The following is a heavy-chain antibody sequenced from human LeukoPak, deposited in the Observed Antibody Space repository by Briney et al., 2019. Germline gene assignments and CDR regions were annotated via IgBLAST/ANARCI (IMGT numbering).Heavy chain of an antibody. CDR2: IYDSVST. Sequence: SETLYLTCSVSGGPMTNLYWTWIRQPPGKGLEWIGDIYDSVSTRYNTSLQSRVTISVDMSKNQFYLKRSYVTAADTAVYYCAIGGSTNFYYGDVWGQGATVTAAS. D-gene: IGHD2/OR15-2a*01. CDR3: AIGGSTNFYYGDV. V-gene: IGHV4-59*01. J-gene: IGHJ6*01. CDR1: GGPMTNLY.